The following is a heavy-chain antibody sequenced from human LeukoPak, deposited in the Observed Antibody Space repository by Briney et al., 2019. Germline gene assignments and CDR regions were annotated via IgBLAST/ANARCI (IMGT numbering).Heavy chain of an antibody. CDR3: AKVEYYDSSGYYPLFY. CDR1: GFTFSSYG. J-gene: IGHJ4*02. Sequence: PGGSLRLSCAASGFTFSSYGMHWVRQAPGKGLEWVAFIRYDGSNKYYADSVKGRFTISRDNSKNTLYLQMNSLRAEDTAVYYCAKVEYYDSSGYYPLFYWGQGTLVTVSS. D-gene: IGHD3-22*01. V-gene: IGHV3-30*02. CDR2: IRYDGSNK.